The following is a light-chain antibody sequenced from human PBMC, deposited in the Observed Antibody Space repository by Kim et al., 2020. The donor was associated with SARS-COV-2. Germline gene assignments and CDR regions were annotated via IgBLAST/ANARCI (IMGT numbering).Light chain of an antibody. Sequence: ASVKLSCTLSSGHSGGAMAWHQQQPEKGPGYLMKLNGDSSHSKGVGIPDCVSGSGSGAALYLSVSSLQSEDEDDYSCHTWGSGILVFGGGTQLTVL. V-gene: IGLV4-69*01. CDR2: LNGDSSH. CDR1: SGHSGGA. CDR3: HTWGSGILV. J-gene: IGLJ3*02.